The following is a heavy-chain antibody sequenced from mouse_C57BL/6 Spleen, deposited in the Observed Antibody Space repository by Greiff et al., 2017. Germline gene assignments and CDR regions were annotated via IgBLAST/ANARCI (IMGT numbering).Heavy chain of an antibody. CDR1: GYTFTSYW. CDR2: IYPGSGST. D-gene: IGHD2-4*01. J-gene: IGHJ3*01. CDR3: ARLGIDYDYDGAY. Sequence: QVQLQQPGAELVKPGASVKMSCKASGYTFTSYWITWVKPRPGQGLEWIGDIYPGSGSTNYNEKFKSKATLTVDTSASTAYMQLSSLTSEDSAVYYCARLGIDYDYDGAYWGQGTLVTVSA. V-gene: IGHV1-55*01.